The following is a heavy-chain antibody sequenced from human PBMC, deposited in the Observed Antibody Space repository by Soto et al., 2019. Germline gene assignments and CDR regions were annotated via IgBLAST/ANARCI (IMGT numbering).Heavy chain of an antibody. J-gene: IGHJ4*02. Sequence: PGGSLRLSCVASGLTFNNAWTNWVRQAPGKGLEWVGRIRSKSDGGTTDYAAPVKGRFTISRDDSKNMVDLQMSSLKTEDTAIYYCTTYSGAAFEYWGQGALVTVSS. CDR3: TTYSGAAFEY. V-gene: IGHV3-15*01. D-gene: IGHD1-26*01. CDR1: GLTFNNAW. CDR2: IRSKSDGGTT.